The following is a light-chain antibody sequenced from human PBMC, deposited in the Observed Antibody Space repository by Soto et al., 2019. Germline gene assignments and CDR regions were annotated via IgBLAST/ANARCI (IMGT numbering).Light chain of an antibody. V-gene: IGKV3-20*01. CDR2: GAS. CDR1: QSVSSNY. Sequence: EIVLTQSPGPLCLSPGERATLSCRASQSVSSNYLAWYQQKPGQAPRLLIYGASSRATGFPDRFSGSGSGTDFCLTISRLEPEDFAVYYCEQYGNSPRLTFGGGTKVEIK. J-gene: IGKJ4*01. CDR3: EQYGNSPRLT.